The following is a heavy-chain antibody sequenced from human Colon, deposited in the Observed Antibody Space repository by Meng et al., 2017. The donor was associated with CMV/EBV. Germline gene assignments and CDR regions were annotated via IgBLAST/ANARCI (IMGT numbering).Heavy chain of an antibody. V-gene: IGHV4-39*07. CDR3: ATDYGDYYFDR. D-gene: IGHD4-17*01. J-gene: IGHJ4*02. Sequence: RHRLEAGPGVVKPSAPLSLTCTVSGGSMSCSTYYWGWIRQTPGKGLEWIGNIYYSGYAYYNPSLKSRLTISVDTSKNQFSLKLTSVTAADTAVYYCATDYGDYYFDRWGQGTLVTVSS. CDR1: GGSMSCSTYY. CDR2: IYYSGYA.